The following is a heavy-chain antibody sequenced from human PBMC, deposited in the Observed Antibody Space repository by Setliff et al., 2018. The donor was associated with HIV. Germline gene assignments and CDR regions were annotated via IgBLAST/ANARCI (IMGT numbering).Heavy chain of an antibody. CDR3: ARDTSGGY. Sequence: PSETLSLTCAVFGGSFTDIGGSFTDYYWIWIRQPPGKGLEWIGEINHSGSTHYNPSLKSRFTISVDTSKKQFSLRLTSVTAADTAVYYCARDTSGGYWGQGTLVTVSS. J-gene: IGHJ4*02. CDR2: INHSGST. V-gene: IGHV4-34*01. D-gene: IGHD3-10*01. CDR1: GGSFTDIGGSFTDYY.